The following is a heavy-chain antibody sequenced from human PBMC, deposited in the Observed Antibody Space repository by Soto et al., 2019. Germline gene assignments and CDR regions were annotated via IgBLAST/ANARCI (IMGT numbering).Heavy chain of an antibody. CDR1: GYTFATYG. Sequence: ASVKVSCKASGYTFATYGISWVRQAPGQGLEWMGWISGYSGNTNYAQKFQGRVTMTTDTSTDTAYMALRSLRSDDTAVYYCARGTSVDYWGQGTLVTVSS. CDR3: ARGTSVDY. J-gene: IGHJ4*02. CDR2: ISGYSGNT. V-gene: IGHV1-18*04.